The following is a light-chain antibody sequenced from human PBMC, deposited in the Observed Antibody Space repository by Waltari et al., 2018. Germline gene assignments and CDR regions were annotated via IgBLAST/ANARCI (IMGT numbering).Light chain of an antibody. CDR3: QKYGTRPAT. V-gene: IGKV3-20*01. CDR1: QSVGRT. CDR2: DAS. Sequence: SCRASQSVGRTLAWYQQRPGQAPRLLIYDASSRATGIPDRFSGSGSGTNFSLTISRLEPEDFAVYYCQKYGTRPATFGQGTKVEVK. J-gene: IGKJ1*01.